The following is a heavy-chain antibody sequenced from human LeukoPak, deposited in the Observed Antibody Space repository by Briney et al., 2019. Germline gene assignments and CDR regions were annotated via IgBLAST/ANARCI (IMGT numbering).Heavy chain of an antibody. Sequence: GGSLRLSCAASEFTFSDYWMTWVRQAPGKGLEWVANIKLDGTEKYYVDSVKGRFTVSRDDANKSLYLQMDSLRAEDSAVYYCARVSVVSYYFDFWGQGTLVTVSS. V-gene: IGHV3-7*01. J-gene: IGHJ4*02. CDR1: EFTFSDYW. CDR3: ARVSVVSYYFDF. D-gene: IGHD5/OR15-5a*01. CDR2: IKLDGTEK.